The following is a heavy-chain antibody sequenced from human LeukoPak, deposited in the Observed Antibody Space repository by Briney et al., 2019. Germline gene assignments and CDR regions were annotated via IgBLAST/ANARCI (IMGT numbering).Heavy chain of an antibody. D-gene: IGHD3-22*01. J-gene: IGHJ3*02. Sequence: SETLSLTCAVYGGSFRGYYWSWIRQPPGKGLEWIGEIDHSGNTYYNPSLKSRVTISIDTSKNQFSLNLRSVTAADTAVYYCAKDRGGAYYESSVDIWGQGTMVTVSS. CDR3: AKDRGGAYYESSVDI. V-gene: IGHV4-34*01. CDR1: GGSFRGYY. CDR2: IDHSGNT.